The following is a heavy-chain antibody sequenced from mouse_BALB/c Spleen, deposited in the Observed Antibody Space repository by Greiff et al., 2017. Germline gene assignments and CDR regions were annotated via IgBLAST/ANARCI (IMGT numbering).Heavy chain of an antibody. D-gene: IGHD2-4*01. V-gene: IGHV1S81*02. CDR3: ALYYDYDGYAMDY. J-gene: IGHJ4*01. CDR2: INPSNGRT. Sequence: VQLQQPGAELVKPGASVKLSCKASGYTFTSYWMHWVKQRPGQGLEWIGEINPSNGRTNYNEKFKSKATLTVDKSSSTAYMQLSSLTSEDSAVYYCALYYDYDGYAMDYWGQGTSVTVSS. CDR1: GYTFTSYW.